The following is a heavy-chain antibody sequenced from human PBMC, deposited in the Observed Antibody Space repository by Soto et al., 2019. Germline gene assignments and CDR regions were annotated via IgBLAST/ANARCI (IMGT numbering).Heavy chain of an antibody. D-gene: IGHD4-4*01. Sequence: EVQLVESGGGLVQPGGSLRLSCAASGFTFSPFWLHWVRQVPGKGPVWVSRINSDGNSTSYADSVKGRFTISRDNAKNTLYLQMNSLRAEYTAVYYFARGSNHFDYWGQGTLVTVSS. CDR2: INSDGNST. CDR1: GFTFSPFW. CDR3: ARGSNHFDY. J-gene: IGHJ4*02. V-gene: IGHV3-74*01.